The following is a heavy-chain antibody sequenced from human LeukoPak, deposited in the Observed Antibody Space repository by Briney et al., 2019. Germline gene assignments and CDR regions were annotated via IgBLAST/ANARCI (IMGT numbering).Heavy chain of an antibody. CDR1: GFTFSTFA. V-gene: IGHV3-23*01. J-gene: IGHJ6*04. D-gene: IGHD3-10*02. CDR2: IFPSGGEI. Sequence: GGSLRLSCAASGFTFSTFAMIWVRQPPGKGLEWVSSIFPSGGEIHYADSVRGRFTISRDNAKNSLYLQMNSLRAEDTAVYYCAELGITMIGGVWGKGTTVTISS. CDR3: AELGITMIGGV.